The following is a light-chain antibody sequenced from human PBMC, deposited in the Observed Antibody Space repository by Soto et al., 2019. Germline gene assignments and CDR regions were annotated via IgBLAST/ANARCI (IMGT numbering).Light chain of an antibody. V-gene: IGLV4-69*01. CDR2: LNSDGSH. CDR3: QTWGTGIPYV. CDR1: SGHSSYA. Sequence: QSVLTQSPSASASLGASVKLTCTLSSGHSSYAIAWHQQQPEKGPRYLMKLNSDGSHSKGDGIPDRFSGSSSGAERYLTISSLQSEDEADYYCQTWGTGIPYVFGGGTKLTVL. J-gene: IGLJ3*02.